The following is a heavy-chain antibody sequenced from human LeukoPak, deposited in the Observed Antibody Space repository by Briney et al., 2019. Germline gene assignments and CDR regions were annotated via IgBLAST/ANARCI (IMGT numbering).Heavy chain of an antibody. Sequence: GGSLRLSCAASGFTFSSYAMHWVRQAPGKGLEWVAVISYDGSNKYYADSVKGRFTISRDNSKNTLYLQMNSLRAEGTAVYYCARPNSGSYALDYWGQGTLVIVSS. D-gene: IGHD1-26*01. J-gene: IGHJ4*02. CDR1: GFTFSSYA. V-gene: IGHV3-30*04. CDR3: ARPNSGSYALDY. CDR2: ISYDGSNK.